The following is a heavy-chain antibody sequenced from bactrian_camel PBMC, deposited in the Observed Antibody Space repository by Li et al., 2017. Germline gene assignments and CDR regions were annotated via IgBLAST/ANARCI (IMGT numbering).Heavy chain of an antibody. CDR1: GYTYNGYC. Sequence: HVQLVESGGGSVQSGGSLKLSCVASGYTYNGYCKGWYRQAPGSEREFVSNIDALGRIRYSDFAKGRFTVSQDAAKTTLYLEMNSLQPEDTAMYYCKFVCRPTAIEVDTTPYWGRGTQVTVS. J-gene: IGHJ4*01. CDR3: KFVCRPTAIEVDTTPY. CDR2: IDALGRI. V-gene: IGHV3S53*01. D-gene: IGHD2*01.